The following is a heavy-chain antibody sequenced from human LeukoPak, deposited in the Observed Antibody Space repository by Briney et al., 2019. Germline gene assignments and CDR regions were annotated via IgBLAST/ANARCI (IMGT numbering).Heavy chain of an antibody. CDR1: GFTFSNYG. V-gene: IGHV3-23*01. Sequence: GGTLRLSCAASGFTFSNYGMSWVREAPGKGLEWVSAISDSGAGTYYADSVKRRFTISRDNSKNTLYLQINSLRAEDTAVYYCAKNAYGDYGYYYYYMDVWGKGTTVTISS. CDR3: AKNAYGDYGYYYYYMDV. D-gene: IGHD4-17*01. J-gene: IGHJ6*03. CDR2: ISDSGAGT.